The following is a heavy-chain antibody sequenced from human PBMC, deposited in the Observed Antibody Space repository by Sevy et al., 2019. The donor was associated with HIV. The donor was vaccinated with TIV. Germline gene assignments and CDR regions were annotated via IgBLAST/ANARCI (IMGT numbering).Heavy chain of an antibody. CDR3: ARGRDSGYDYDGYFEY. D-gene: IGHD5-12*01. Sequence: SETLSLTCAVYGGSFTDYYWNWIRQPPGKGLEWIGEINHSGSTNYNPSLKSRVTISVDTSKNQFSLKLSSVTAADTAVYYCARGRDSGYDYDGYFEYWGRGTLVTVSS. CDR2: INHSGST. V-gene: IGHV4-34*01. J-gene: IGHJ4*02. CDR1: GGSFTDYY.